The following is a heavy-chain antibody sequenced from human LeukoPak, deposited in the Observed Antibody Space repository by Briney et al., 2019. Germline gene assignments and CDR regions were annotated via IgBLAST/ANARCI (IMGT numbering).Heavy chain of an antibody. V-gene: IGHV1-8*01. CDR3: ARGVYGSGSFYYFDY. Sequence: ASVKVSCKVSGYTLTELSMHWVRQATGQGLEWMGWMNPDSGNTGYAQKFQGRVTMTRNTSISTAYMELSSLRSEDTAVYYCARGVYGSGSFYYFDYWGQGTLVTVSS. D-gene: IGHD3-10*01. CDR1: GYTLTELS. J-gene: IGHJ4*02. CDR2: MNPDSGNT.